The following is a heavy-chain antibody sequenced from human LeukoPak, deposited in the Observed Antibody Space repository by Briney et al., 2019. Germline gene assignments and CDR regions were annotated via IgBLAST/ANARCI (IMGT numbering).Heavy chain of an antibody. V-gene: IGHV4-34*01. CDR1: GGSFSGYY. CDR3: ALEADCSSTSCYLEY. CDR2: INHSGST. D-gene: IGHD2-2*01. Sequence: QPSETLSLTCAVYGGSFSGYYWSWIRQPPGKGLEWIGEINHSGSTNYNPSLKSRVTISVDTSKNQFSLKLSSVTAADTAVYYCALEADCSSTSCYLEYWGQGTLVTVSS. J-gene: IGHJ4*02.